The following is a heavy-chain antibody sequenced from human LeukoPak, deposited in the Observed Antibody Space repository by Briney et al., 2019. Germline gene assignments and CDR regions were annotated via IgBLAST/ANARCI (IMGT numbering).Heavy chain of an antibody. Sequence: GGTLRLSCAASGFTFSSYGMNWVRQAPGKGLEWVSYISSSGSTIYYADSVKGRFTISRDNAKNSLYLQMNSLRAEDTAVYYCARGQRYFDWSSTPFDYWGQGTLVTVSS. CDR2: ISSSGSTI. D-gene: IGHD3-9*01. J-gene: IGHJ4*02. V-gene: IGHV3-48*04. CDR3: ARGQRYFDWSSTPFDY. CDR1: GFTFSSYG.